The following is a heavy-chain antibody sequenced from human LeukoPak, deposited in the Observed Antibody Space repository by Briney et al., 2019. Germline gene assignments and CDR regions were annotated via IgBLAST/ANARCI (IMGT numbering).Heavy chain of an antibody. Sequence: SETLSLTCSVSGGSISSYYWSWIRQPPGKGLEWIGYIYYSGSTNYNPSLKGRVTISVDTSKNQFSLKLSSVTAADTAVYYCARDRSVGYSYGHFDYWGQGTLVTVSS. J-gene: IGHJ4*02. CDR1: GGSISSYY. CDR3: ARDRSVGYSYGHFDY. V-gene: IGHV4-59*01. D-gene: IGHD5-18*01. CDR2: IYYSGST.